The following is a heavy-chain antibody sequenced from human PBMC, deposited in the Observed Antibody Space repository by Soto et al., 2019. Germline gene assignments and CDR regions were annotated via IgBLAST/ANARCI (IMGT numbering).Heavy chain of an antibody. CDR2: INHSGST. V-gene: IGHV4-34*01. CDR3: ARGGDYGGYYYGMDV. D-gene: IGHD4-17*01. CDR1: GGTIRGYY. Sequence: SELLSLPSAVYGGTIRGYYWRRIRKPPGKGLEWIGEINHSGSTNYNPSLKSRVTISVDTSKNQFSLKLSSVTAADTAVYYFARGGDYGGYYYGMDVWGQGTSDTGSS. J-gene: IGHJ6*01.